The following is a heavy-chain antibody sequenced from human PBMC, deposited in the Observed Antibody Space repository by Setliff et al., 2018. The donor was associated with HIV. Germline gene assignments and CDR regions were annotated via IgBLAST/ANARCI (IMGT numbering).Heavy chain of an antibody. CDR2: INPNNGGT. CDR1: GYTFTGYY. CDR3: AGDYYDSSGYIFFPGLPDY. V-gene: IGHV1-2*02. Sequence: GASVKVSCKASGYTFTGYYMHWVRQAPGQGLEWMGWINPNNGGTNYAQKFQGRVTMTRDTSISTAYMELSRLRSDDTAVYYCAGDYYDSSGYIFFPGLPDYWGQGTLVTSPQ. J-gene: IGHJ4*02. D-gene: IGHD3-22*01.